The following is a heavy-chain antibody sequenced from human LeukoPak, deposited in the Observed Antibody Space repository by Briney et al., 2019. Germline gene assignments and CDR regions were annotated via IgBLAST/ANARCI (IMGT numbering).Heavy chain of an antibody. J-gene: IGHJ4*02. V-gene: IGHV3-30*04. Sequence: GRSLRLSCAASGFTFSSYAMHWVRQAPGKGLEWVAVISYDGSNKYYADSVKGRFTISRDNSKNTLYLQMNSLRAEDTAVYYCARAVSSGWYAFDYWGQGTLVTVSS. CDR3: ARAVSSGWYAFDY. CDR1: GFTFSSYA. CDR2: ISYDGSNK. D-gene: IGHD6-19*01.